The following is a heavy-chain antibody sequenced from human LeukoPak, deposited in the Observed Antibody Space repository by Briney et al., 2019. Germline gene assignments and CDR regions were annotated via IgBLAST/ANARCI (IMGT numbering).Heavy chain of an antibody. CDR1: GYTFTSYY. Sequence: ASVKVSCKASGYTFTSYYMHWVRQAPGQGLEWMGIINPSGGSTSYAQKLQGRVTMTTDTSTSTAYMELRSLRSDDTAVYYCARFKSSGWYRWWFDPWGQGTLVTVSS. CDR2: INPSGGST. CDR3: ARFKSSGWYRWWFDP. J-gene: IGHJ5*02. D-gene: IGHD6-19*01. V-gene: IGHV1-46*01.